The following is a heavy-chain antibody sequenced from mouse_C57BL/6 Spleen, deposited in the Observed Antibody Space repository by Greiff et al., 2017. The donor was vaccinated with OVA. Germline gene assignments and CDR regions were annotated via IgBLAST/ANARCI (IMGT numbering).Heavy chain of an antibody. D-gene: IGHD3-2*02. V-gene: IGHV2-2*01. J-gene: IGHJ2*01. CDR1: GFSLTSYG. CDR2: IWSGGST. CDR3: ARMDSSGYPDY. Sequence: VKLQESGPGLVQPSQSLSITCTVSGFSLTSYGVHWVRQSPGKGLEWLGVIWSGGSTDYNAAFISRLSISKDNSKSQVFFKMNSLQADDTAIYYCARMDSSGYPDYWGQGTTLTVSS.